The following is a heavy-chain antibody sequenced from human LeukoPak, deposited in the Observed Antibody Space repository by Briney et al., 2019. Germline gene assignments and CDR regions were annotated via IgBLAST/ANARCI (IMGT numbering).Heavy chain of an antibody. J-gene: IGHJ2*01. Sequence: GGSLRLSCAASGFTFGIYAMNWVRQAPGKGLEWVSGISGSGDSTYYADSVKGRFTISRDNSENTQYLQMNSLRAEDTAIYYCAKDRVVSTMVPGWYFDLWGRGTLVTVSS. CDR3: AKDRVVSTMVPGWYFDL. CDR1: GFTFGIYA. CDR2: ISGSGDST. D-gene: IGHD5/OR15-5a*01. V-gene: IGHV3-23*01.